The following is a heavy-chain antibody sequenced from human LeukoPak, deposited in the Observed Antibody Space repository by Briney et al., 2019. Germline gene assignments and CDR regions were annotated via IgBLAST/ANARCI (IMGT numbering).Heavy chain of an antibody. CDR3: DTYYYDSSGYSDY. D-gene: IGHD3-22*01. J-gene: IGHJ4*02. Sequence: GGSLRLSCAASGFTFSSYAMSWVRQAPGKGMEGGSAISGSGGSTYYADSVKGRFTISRDNSKNTLYLQMTSLRAEDTAVYYCDTYYYDSSGYSDYWGQGTLVTVSS. CDR1: GFTFSSYA. V-gene: IGHV3-23*01. CDR2: ISGSGGST.